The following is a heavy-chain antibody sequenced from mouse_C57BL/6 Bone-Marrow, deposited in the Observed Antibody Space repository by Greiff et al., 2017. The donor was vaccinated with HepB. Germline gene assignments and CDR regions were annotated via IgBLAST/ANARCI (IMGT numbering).Heavy chain of an antibody. Sequence: QVQLQQSGPELVKPGASVKISCKASGYAFSSSWMNWVKQRPGKGLEWIGRIYPGDGDTNYNGKFKGKATLTADKSSSTAYMQLSSLTSEDSAVYFCARALGGGYFDVWGTGTTVTVSS. J-gene: IGHJ1*03. D-gene: IGHD3-3*01. V-gene: IGHV1-82*01. CDR2: IYPGDGDT. CDR3: ARALGGGYFDV. CDR1: GYAFSSSW.